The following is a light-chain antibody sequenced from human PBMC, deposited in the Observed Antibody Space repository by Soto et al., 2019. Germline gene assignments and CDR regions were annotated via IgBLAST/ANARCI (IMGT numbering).Light chain of an antibody. Sequence: DIVMTQSPDSLAVSLGERATINCKSSQSVLYSSNNKNYLGWYQQKPGQSPNLLIYWASTRESGVPDRFSGSGSGTEFTLTISSLQAEDVAVYYCQQYYSIPYTFGQGTKLGIK. CDR1: QSVLYSSNNKNY. CDR3: QQYYSIPYT. J-gene: IGKJ2*01. V-gene: IGKV4-1*01. CDR2: WAS.